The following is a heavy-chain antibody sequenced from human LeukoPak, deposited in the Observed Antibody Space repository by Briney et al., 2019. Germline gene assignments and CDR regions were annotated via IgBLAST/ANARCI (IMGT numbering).Heavy chain of an antibody. CDR1: GFTFSSYA. Sequence: GGSLRLSCAASGFTFSSYAMHWVRQAPGKGLEWVAVTSHDGSNKYYADSVKGRFIISRDNSKTTLYLQMNSLRAEYTALYYCAREEYFYMDVWGKGTTVTVSS. CDR2: TSHDGSNK. CDR3: AREEYFYMDV. V-gene: IGHV3-30*04. J-gene: IGHJ6*03.